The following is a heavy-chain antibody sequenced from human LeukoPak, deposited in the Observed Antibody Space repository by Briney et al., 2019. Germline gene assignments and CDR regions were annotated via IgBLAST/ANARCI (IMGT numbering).Heavy chain of an antibody. Sequence: SETLSLTCTVSGGSISSSSYYWGWIRQPPGKGLEWIGSIYYSGSTNYNPSLKSRVTISVDTSKNQFSLKLSSVTAADTAVYYCARGGYSSGWRTNWFDPWGQGTLVTVSS. CDR2: IYYSGST. V-gene: IGHV4-39*07. CDR1: GGSISSSSYY. J-gene: IGHJ5*02. CDR3: ARGGYSSGWRTNWFDP. D-gene: IGHD6-19*01.